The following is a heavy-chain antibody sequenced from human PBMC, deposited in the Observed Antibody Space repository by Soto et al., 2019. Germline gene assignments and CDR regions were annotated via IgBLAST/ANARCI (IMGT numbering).Heavy chain of an antibody. Sequence: PGGSLRLSCEASGFTFSGFDMHWVRQPTGKGLEWVSTIGTAGDTYYVVSVKGRFTISGDNAKNSLSLQMNSLRARDTAVYFCARGQEVGAHFFDSWGQGTQVTVSS. V-gene: IGHV3-13*01. J-gene: IGHJ4*02. CDR3: ARGQEVGAHFFDS. D-gene: IGHD2-15*01. CDR1: GFTFSGFD. CDR2: IGTAGDT.